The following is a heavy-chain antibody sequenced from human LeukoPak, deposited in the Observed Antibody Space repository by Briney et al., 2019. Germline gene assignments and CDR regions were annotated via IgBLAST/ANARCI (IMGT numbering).Heavy chain of an antibody. CDR3: ARVGRYYDSSGYYCHRFDY. CDR2: INHSGST. Sequence: PSETLSLTCAVYGGSFSGYYWSWIRQPPGKGLEWIGEINHSGSTNYNPSLKSRVTISVDTSKNQFSLKLSSVTAADTAVYYCARVGRYYDSSGYYCHRFDYWGQGTLVTVSS. D-gene: IGHD3-22*01. V-gene: IGHV4-34*01. J-gene: IGHJ4*02. CDR1: GGSFSGYY.